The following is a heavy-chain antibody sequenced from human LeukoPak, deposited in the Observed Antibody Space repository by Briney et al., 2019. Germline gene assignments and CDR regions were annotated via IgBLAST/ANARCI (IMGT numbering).Heavy chain of an antibody. CDR1: EYTFTGYY. Sequence: ASVKVSCKASEYTFTGYYMHWVRQAPGQGLEWMGWINPNSGGTNYAQKFQGRVTMTRDTSISTAYMELSRLRSDDTAVYYCARESRYSSSSVNWFDPWGQGTLVTVSS. V-gene: IGHV1-2*02. CDR2: INPNSGGT. CDR3: ARESRYSSSSVNWFDP. D-gene: IGHD6-6*01. J-gene: IGHJ5*02.